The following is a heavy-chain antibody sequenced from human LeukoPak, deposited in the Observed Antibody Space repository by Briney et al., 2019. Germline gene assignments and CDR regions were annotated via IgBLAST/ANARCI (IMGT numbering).Heavy chain of an antibody. D-gene: IGHD3-10*01. CDR3: ARDQYAGGSGSCYPTSFDY. J-gene: IGHJ4*02. Sequence: PGGALRLSCAASGFTFSSYSMNWVRQAPGKGLEWVSSISSSSSYIYYADSVKGRFTISRDNAKNSLYLQMNSLRAEDTAVYYCARDQYAGGSGSCYPTSFDYWGQGTLVTVSS. CDR1: GFTFSSYS. V-gene: IGHV3-21*01. CDR2: ISSSSSYI.